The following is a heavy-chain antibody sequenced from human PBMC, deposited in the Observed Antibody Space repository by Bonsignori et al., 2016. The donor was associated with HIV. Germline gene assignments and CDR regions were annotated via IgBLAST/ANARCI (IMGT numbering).Heavy chain of an antibody. CDR1: GFTFSSYW. CDR2: IKQDGSEK. V-gene: IGHV3-7*03. J-gene: IGHJ4*02. D-gene: IGHD3-22*01. Sequence: GESLKISCAASGFTFSSYWMSWVRQAPGKGLEWVANIKQDGSEKYYVDSVKGRFTISRDNAKNSLYLQMNSLRAEDTAVYYCARAKGLFDYWGQGTLVTVSS. CDR3: ARAKGLFDY.